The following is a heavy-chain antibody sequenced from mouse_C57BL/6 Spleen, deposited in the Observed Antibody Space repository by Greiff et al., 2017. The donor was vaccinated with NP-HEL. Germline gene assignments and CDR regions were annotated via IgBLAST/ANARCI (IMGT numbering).Heavy chain of an antibody. CDR1: GYTFTSYW. D-gene: IGHD2-3*01. J-gene: IGHJ1*03. V-gene: IGHV1-61*01. CDR3: ARGDYDGKGWYFDV. Sequence: QVQLQQPGAELVRPGSSVKLSCKASGYTFTSYWMDWVKQRPGQGLEWIGNIYPSDSETHYNQKFKDKATLTVDKSSSTAYMQRSSLTSEDSAVYYCARGDYDGKGWYFDVWGTGTTVTVSS. CDR2: IYPSDSET.